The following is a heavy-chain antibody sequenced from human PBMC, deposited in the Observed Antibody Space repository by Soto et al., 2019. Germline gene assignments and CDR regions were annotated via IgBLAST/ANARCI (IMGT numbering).Heavy chain of an antibody. Sequence: QLQLQESGPGLVKPSETLSLTCTVSGVSIRSSSYYWGWIRQPPGRGLEWIGSIYYSGSTYYNPSLKSRVTISVDTSKNQFSLRLSYVTATDAAAYYCARTTTRPNWYFDLWGRGTLVTVSS. D-gene: IGHD1-1*01. CDR1: GVSIRSSSYY. V-gene: IGHV4-39*01. J-gene: IGHJ2*01. CDR2: IYYSGST. CDR3: ARTTTRPNWYFDL.